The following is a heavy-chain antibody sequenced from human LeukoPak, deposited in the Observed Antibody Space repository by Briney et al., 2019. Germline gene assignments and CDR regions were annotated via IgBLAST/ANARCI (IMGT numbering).Heavy chain of an antibody. CDR1: GGSTGSDY. J-gene: IGHJ5*02. V-gene: IGHV4-59*01. CDR3: ARGGLYCSGGSCYVAPYNWFDP. CDR2: VYYSGVT. Sequence: SETLSLTCTVSGGSTGSDYWSWIRQPPGKGLEWIAYVYYSGVTSYNPSLKSRVAISIDTSKNQFSLKLSSVTAADTAVYYCARGGLYCSGGSCYVAPYNWFDPWGQGTLVTVSS. D-gene: IGHD2-15*01.